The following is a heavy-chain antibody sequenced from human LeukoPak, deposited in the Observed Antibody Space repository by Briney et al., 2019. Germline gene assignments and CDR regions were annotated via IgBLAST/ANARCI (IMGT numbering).Heavy chain of an antibody. Sequence: PGGSLRLSCAASGFTLSSYSMNWVRQAPGKGLEWVSYISSGSSNIYYADSMRGRLTIARDNAKNSLFLQMNSLRAEDTAVYYCARGEIYYDSGSSLLPFDYWGQGTLVTVSS. J-gene: IGHJ4*02. V-gene: IGHV3-21*01. D-gene: IGHD3-10*01. CDR3: ARGEIYYDSGSSLLPFDY. CDR1: GFTLSSYS. CDR2: ISSGSSNI.